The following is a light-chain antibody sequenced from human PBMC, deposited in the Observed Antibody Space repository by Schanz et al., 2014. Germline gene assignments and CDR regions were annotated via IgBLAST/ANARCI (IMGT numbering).Light chain of an antibody. V-gene: IGLV2-11*01. CDR3: CSYAGSYSYV. J-gene: IGLJ1*01. CDR1: STNVGIYDY. CDR2: DVT. Sequence: QSALTQPRSVSGSPGQSVTISCTGTSTNVGIYDYVSWYQQNPGRAPRLIIYDVTERPSGVPDRFSGAKSGNTASLTISGLQDEDEADYYCCSYAGSYSYVFGTGTKLTVL.